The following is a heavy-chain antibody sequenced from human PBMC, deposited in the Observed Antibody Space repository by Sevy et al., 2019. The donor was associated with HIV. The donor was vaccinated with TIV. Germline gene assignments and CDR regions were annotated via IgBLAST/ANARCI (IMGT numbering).Heavy chain of an antibody. CDR1: GYTLTKLS. V-gene: IGHV1-24*01. J-gene: IGHJ5*02. Sequence: ASVKVSCRVSGYTLTKLSIHWVRQAPGKGLEWMGNFDPQHGETIYAQRFQGRLTMTADTSTDTAYMELSSLKSEDTAVYYCATVGLRYYSGSSAYQGDWFDPWGQGTLVTVSS. CDR3: ATVGLRYYSGSSAYQGDWFDP. D-gene: IGHD2-15*01. CDR2: FDPQHGET.